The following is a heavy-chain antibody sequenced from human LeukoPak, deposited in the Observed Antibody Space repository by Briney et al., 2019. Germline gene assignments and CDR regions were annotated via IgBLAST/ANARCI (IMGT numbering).Heavy chain of an antibody. V-gene: IGHV1-18*01. CDR1: GYTFTSYG. J-gene: IGHJ6*03. CDR2: ISAYNGNT. D-gene: IGHD3-22*01. Sequence: GASVKVSCKASGYTFTSYGISWVRQAPGQGLELMGWISAYNGNTNYAQKLQGRVTMTTDTSTSTAYMELRSLRSDDTAVYYCARRIPPTYYYDSSGYYSYYYYYMDVWGKGTTVTVSS. CDR3: ARRIPPTYYYDSSGYYSYYYYYMDV.